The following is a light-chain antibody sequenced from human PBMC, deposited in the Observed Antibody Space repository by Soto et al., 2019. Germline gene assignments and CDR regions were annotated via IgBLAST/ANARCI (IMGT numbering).Light chain of an antibody. Sequence: EIVMTQTPATLSVSPGERATLSCRASQSVRSNLAWYQQKPGQAPRLLIYGASTRATGIPARFSGSGSGTEFTLTISSLQSEDFAVYYCQQYNNWPPGRTFGQGTKVEIK. J-gene: IGKJ1*01. CDR2: GAS. CDR1: QSVRSN. V-gene: IGKV3-15*01. CDR3: QQYNNWPPGRT.